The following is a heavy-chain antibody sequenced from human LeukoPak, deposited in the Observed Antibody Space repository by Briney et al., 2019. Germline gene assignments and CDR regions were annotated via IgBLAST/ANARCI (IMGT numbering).Heavy chain of an antibody. CDR3: ARPDRFLEWYQQLDY. Sequence: SETLSLTCTVSGGSISSYYWSWIRQPPGKGLEWIGYIYYSGSTNYNPSLKSRVTISVDTSKNQFSLKLSSVTAADTAVYYCARPDRFLEWYQQLDYWGQGTLVTVSS. CDR1: GGSISSYY. D-gene: IGHD3-3*01. CDR2: IYYSGST. J-gene: IGHJ4*02. V-gene: IGHV4-59*01.